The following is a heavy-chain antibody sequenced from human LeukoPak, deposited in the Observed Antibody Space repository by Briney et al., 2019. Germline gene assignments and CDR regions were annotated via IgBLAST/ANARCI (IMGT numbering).Heavy chain of an antibody. V-gene: IGHV4-61*02. CDR1: GGSISSGSYY. D-gene: IGHD6-13*01. J-gene: IGHJ5*02. CDR2: IYTSGST. CDR3: ARGTSSWSPYWFDP. Sequence: PSETLSLTCTVSGGSISSGSYYWSWIRQPAGKGLEWIGRIYTSGSTNYNPSLKSRVTISVDTSKNQFSLKLSSVTAADTAVYYCARGTSSWSPYWFDPWGQGTLVTVSS.